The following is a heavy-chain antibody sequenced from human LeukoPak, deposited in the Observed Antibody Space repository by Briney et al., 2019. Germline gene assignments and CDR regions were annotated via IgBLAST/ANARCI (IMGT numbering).Heavy chain of an antibody. CDR3: AKGFYGSGSYYDFDY. V-gene: IGHV3-23*01. D-gene: IGHD3-10*01. CDR2: INGSGGST. J-gene: IGHJ4*02. CDR1: GFTFSSYA. Sequence: PGGSLRLSCAASGFTFSSYAMSWVRQAPGKGLEWVSAINGSGGSTYYADSVKGRFTISRDNSKNTLYLQMNSLRAEDTAVYYCAKGFYGSGSYYDFDYWGQGTLVTVSS.